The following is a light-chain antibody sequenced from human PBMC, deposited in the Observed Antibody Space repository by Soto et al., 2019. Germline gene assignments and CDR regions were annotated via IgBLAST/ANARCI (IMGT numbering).Light chain of an antibody. J-gene: IGLJ3*02. CDR3: GTWDSSLSAWV. CDR2: DNN. CDR1: SSNIGNNY. V-gene: IGLV1-51*01. Sequence: QSVLTQPPSVSAAPGQKVTISCSGSSSNIGNNYVSWYQQLPGTAPKLLIYDNNKRPSGIPDRFSGSKSGTSATLGITGLQTGDEADYYCGTWDSSLSAWVFGGGIKLT.